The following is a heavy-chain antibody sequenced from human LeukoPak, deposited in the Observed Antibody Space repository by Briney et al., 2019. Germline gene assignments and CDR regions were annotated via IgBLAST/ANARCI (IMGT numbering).Heavy chain of an antibody. D-gene: IGHD6-6*01. J-gene: IGHJ4*01. CDR2: ITGSGDST. CDR3: GKERYGSSSVVDY. CDR1: GFTFSSNA. Sequence: GGSLRLSCAASGFTFSSNAMNWVRQAPGKGLERVSGITGSGDSTYYADSVKGRFTISRDNSKNTVYLQMNSLRVEDTAVYHCGKERYGSSSVVDYWGHGTLVTVSS. V-gene: IGHV3-23*01.